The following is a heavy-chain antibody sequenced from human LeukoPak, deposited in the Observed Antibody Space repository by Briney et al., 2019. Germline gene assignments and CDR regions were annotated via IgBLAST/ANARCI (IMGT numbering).Heavy chain of an antibody. CDR1: GYTFTSHG. J-gene: IGHJ6*03. CDR3: ARDVTYYYDSSGQNYYYYYMDV. Sequence: ASVKVSCKASGYTFTSHGISWVRQAPGQGLEWMGWISAYNGNTNYAQKLQGRVTMTTDTSTSTAYMELRSLRSDDTAVYYCARDVTYYYDSSGQNYYYYYMDVWGKGTTVTVSS. V-gene: IGHV1-18*01. CDR2: ISAYNGNT. D-gene: IGHD3-22*01.